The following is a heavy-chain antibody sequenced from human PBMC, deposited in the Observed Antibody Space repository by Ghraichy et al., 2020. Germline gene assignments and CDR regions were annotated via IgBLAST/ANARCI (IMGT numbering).Heavy chain of an antibody. Sequence: SETLSLTCAVYGGSFSGYYWSWIRQPPGKGLEWIGEINHSGSTNYNPSLKSRVTISVDTSKNQFSLKLSSVTAADTAVYYCAREILHSSSWYRPHYWYFDLWGRGTLVTVSS. V-gene: IGHV4-34*01. CDR3: AREILHSSSWYRPHYWYFDL. CDR2: INHSGST. CDR1: GGSFSGYY. D-gene: IGHD6-13*01. J-gene: IGHJ2*01.